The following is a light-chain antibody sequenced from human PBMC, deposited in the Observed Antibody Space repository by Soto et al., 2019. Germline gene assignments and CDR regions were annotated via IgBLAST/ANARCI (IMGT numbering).Light chain of an antibody. Sequence: QSPSTLPLSTGERATLSCRASQCVSSSYLAWYQLKPGQAPRLLIHGASSRATGIPDRISGSGSGTEFTLTISRLEPEDFAVYHCQQYGSSPLTFGQGTRVEIK. CDR3: QQYGSSPLT. CDR1: QCVSSSY. CDR2: GAS. V-gene: IGKV3-20*01. J-gene: IGKJ1*01.